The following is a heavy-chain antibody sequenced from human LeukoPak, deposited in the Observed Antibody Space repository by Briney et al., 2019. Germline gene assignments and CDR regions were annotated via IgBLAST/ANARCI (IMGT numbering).Heavy chain of an antibody. CDR3: ANERGYNFGYSFDY. CDR1: GFSSSSYA. D-gene: IGHD5-18*01. Sequence: GVSLRLSCAASGFSSSSYAMHWVRQAPGKGLEWVAAIPNDGTKTYYADSVKGRFTISRDNSKNTLYLQMNSLRAEDTAVYYCANERGYNFGYSFDYWGQGTLVTVSS. V-gene: IGHV3-30-3*02. J-gene: IGHJ4*02. CDR2: IPNDGTKT.